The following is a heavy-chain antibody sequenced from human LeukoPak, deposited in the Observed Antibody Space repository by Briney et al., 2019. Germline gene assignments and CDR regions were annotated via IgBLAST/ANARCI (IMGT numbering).Heavy chain of an antibody. V-gene: IGHV1-46*01. J-gene: IGHJ4*02. Sequence: GASVKVSSKASGYTFTSYYMHWVRQAPGQGLEWMGIINPSGGSTSYAQKFQGRVTMTRDTSTSTVYMELSSLRSEDTAVYYCARDPDETVTKGAFDYWGQGTLVTVSS. D-gene: IGHD4-17*01. CDR3: ARDPDETVTKGAFDY. CDR1: GYTFTSYY. CDR2: INPSGGST.